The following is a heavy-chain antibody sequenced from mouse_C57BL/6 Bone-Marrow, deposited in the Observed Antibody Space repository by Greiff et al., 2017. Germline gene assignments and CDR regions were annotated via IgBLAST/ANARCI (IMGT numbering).Heavy chain of an antibody. J-gene: IGHJ3*01. CDR2: IYPRSGNT. CDR1: GYTFTSYG. D-gene: IGHD1-1*01. V-gene: IGHV1-81*01. Sequence: VKVVESGAELARPGASVKLSCKASGYTFTSYGISWVKQRTGQGLEWIGEIYPRSGNTYYNEKFKGKATLTADKASSTAYMELRSLTSEDSAVYFCARSKYYGSSYWFAYWGQGTLVTVSA. CDR3: ARSKYYGSSYWFAY.